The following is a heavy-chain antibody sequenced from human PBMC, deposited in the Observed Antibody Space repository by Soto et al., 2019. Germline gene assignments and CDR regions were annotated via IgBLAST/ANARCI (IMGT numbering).Heavy chain of an antibody. CDR2: INPSGGRT. Sequence: ASVKVSCKASGYTFTHHYIHWVRQAPGQGLDWVGVINPSGGRTNYAQKFQGRVTMTRDTSISTAYMELSRLTSDDTAVYYCASAAVTGTAGLDFWGQGTQVTVS. J-gene: IGHJ4*02. V-gene: IGHV1-2*02. CDR1: GYTFTHHY. CDR3: ASAAVTGTAGLDF. D-gene: IGHD6-19*01.